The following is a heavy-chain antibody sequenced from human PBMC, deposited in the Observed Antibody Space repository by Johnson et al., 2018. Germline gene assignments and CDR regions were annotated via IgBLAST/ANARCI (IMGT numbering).Heavy chain of an antibody. Sequence: QVQLVQSGAEVKKPGSSVKVSCKASGGTFSSYAISWVRQAPGQGLEWMGGIIHTFGTAKYAQKFQGRVTITADESTSPSQKARSSMGAADTGVYYCARGEYSSSQGDNCDYYGMDVWGQGTTVTVSS. CDR2: IIHTFGTA. CDR1: GGTFSSYA. D-gene: IGHD6-13*01. J-gene: IGHJ6*02. CDR3: ARGEYSSSQGDNCDYYGMDV. V-gene: IGHV1-69*12.